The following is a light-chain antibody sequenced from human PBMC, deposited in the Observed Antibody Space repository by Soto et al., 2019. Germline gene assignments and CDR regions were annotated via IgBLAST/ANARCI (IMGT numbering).Light chain of an antibody. CDR3: QQYNSYSGT. CDR2: KAS. CDR1: QSISSW. V-gene: IGKV1-5*03. J-gene: IGKJ2*01. Sequence: DIRMTQSPSTLSASVGDRVTITCRASQSISSWLAWYQQKPGKAPKLLIYKASSLESGVPSRFSGSGSGTEFTLTISSLQPDDFATYYCQQYNSYSGTFGQGTKLEIK.